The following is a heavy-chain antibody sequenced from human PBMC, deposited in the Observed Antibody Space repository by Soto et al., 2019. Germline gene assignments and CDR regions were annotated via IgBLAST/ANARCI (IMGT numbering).Heavy chain of an antibody. CDR3: ARLLGTAVFDH. D-gene: IGHD2-21*02. V-gene: IGHV4-4*09. CDR1: GGSISGYH. J-gene: IGHJ4*02. CDR2: IYPSGGT. Sequence: QVQLRESGPGLVKSSETLSLTCTVSGGSISGYHWSWIRQTPGKGLEWIVKIYPSGGTDYNPSLNSPVIISADTSKNQVSLKLSPVTAADTAIYYCARLLGTAVFDHWGQGTLVTVSS.